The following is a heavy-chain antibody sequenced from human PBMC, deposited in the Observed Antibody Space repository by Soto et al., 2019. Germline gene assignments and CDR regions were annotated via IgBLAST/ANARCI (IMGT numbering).Heavy chain of an antibody. Sequence: ASVKVSCKASGYIFINYYIHWVRQAPGQGLEWIGIINPNGGSTNYAQKFQGRVTMARDTSISTAYMELSRLRSDDTAVYYCARETGYCSSTSCRDDAFDIWAKGQWSPSPQ. CDR1: GYIFINYY. J-gene: IGHJ3*02. CDR3: ARETGYCSSTSCRDDAFDI. CDR2: INPNGGST. D-gene: IGHD2-2*01. V-gene: IGHV1-46*01.